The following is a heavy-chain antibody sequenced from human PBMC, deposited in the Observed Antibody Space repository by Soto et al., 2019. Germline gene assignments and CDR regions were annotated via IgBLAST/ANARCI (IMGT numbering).Heavy chain of an antibody. CDR3: AREPMVRAAHGFDI. J-gene: IGHJ3*02. CDR1: GYTFTGHY. Sequence: GASVNVSSKASGYTFTGHYMHWVRQAPGQGLELMGWINPNSVGTNYAQKFQGRVTMTRDTSISTAYMELSRLRSDDTAVDYCAREPMVRAAHGFDIWGQGTMVTVSS. D-gene: IGHD3-10*01. V-gene: IGHV1-2*02. CDR2: INPNSVGT.